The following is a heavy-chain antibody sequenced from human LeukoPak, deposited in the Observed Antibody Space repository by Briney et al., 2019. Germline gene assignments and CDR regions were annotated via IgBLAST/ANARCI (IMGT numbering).Heavy chain of an antibody. V-gene: IGHV1-8*01. CDR2: MNPNSGNT. CDR1: GYTFISYD. CDR3: ARGPDEILTGYSTDLIYYYYMDV. D-gene: IGHD3-9*01. Sequence: GASVTVSFKASGYTFISYDINWVRHAPGQGLEWMGWMNPNSGNTGYAQKFQGRVTITADESTSTAYMELSSLRSEDTAVYYCARGPDEILTGYSTDLIYYYYMDVWGKGTTVTISS. J-gene: IGHJ6*03.